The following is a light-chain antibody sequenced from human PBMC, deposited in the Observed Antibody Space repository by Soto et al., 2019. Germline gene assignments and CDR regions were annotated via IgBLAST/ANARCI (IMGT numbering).Light chain of an antibody. J-gene: IGKJ2*01. CDR3: QQYNTFQST. Sequence: DIQMTQSPSTLSASVADRVTITCRASQTIRSWLAWYQQKPGKAPKLLIYKASSLESGVPSRFSGSGSGTEFALTISSLQPDDFATYFCQQYNTFQSTFGQGTKLEIK. CDR2: KAS. CDR1: QTIRSW. V-gene: IGKV1-5*03.